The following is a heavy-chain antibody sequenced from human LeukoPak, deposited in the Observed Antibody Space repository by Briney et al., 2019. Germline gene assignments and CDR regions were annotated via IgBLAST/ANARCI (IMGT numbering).Heavy chain of an antibody. CDR3: ASSSGYHAFDI. CDR1: GGSISSSSYY. Sequence: KSSETLSLTCTVSGGSISSSSYYWGWIRQPPGKGLEWIGSIYSGGSSYYNPSLKSRVSISVDTSNNQFSLKVNSVTAADTAVYYCASSSGYHAFDIWGQGTMVTVSS. CDR2: IYSGGSS. D-gene: IGHD3-22*01. V-gene: IGHV4-39*07. J-gene: IGHJ3*02.